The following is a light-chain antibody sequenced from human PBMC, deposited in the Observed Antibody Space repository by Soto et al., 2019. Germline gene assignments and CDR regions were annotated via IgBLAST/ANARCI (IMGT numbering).Light chain of an antibody. V-gene: IGKV3-15*01. J-gene: IGKJ2*01. CDR3: QQYGSWPPVT. Sequence: EVVLTQSPATLSVSPGERVTLSCRASQSLRNNLAWYQQKPGQAPRLLIYDTSIRATGIPARFSGGGSGTEFTLTVSSLQSEDFALYYCQQYGSWPPVTFGQGTKLEI. CDR1: QSLRNN. CDR2: DTS.